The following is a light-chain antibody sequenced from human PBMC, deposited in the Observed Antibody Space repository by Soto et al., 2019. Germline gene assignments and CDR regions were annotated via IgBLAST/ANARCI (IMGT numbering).Light chain of an antibody. CDR3: QQYYSTPIT. J-gene: IGKJ5*01. Sequence: EIVRTQSPDSLAVYLGERATINCKSSQSVLYSSNNKNYLAWYQQKQGQPPKLLIYWASTRESGVPDRFSGSGSGTDFTLTISSLQAEDVAVYYCQQYYSTPITFGQGTRLEIK. CDR1: QSVLYSSNNKNY. CDR2: WAS. V-gene: IGKV4-1*01.